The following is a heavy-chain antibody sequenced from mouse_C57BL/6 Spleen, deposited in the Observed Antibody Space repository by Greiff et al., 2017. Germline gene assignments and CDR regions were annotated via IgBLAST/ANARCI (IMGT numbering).Heavy chain of an antibody. V-gene: IGHV3-6*01. CDR1: GYSITSGYY. Sequence: DVKLQESGPGLVKPSQSLSLTCSVTGYSITSGYYWNWIRQFPGNKLEWMGYISYDGSNNYNPSLKNRISITRDTSKNQFFLKLNSVTTEDTATYYCARGDFLDYWGQGTTLTVSS. J-gene: IGHJ2*01. CDR3: ARGDFLDY. CDR2: ISYDGSN.